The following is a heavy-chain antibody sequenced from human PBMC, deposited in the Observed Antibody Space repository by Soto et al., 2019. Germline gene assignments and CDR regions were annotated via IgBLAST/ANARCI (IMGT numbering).Heavy chain of an antibody. CDR1: SGSISTANW. CDR3: ARRGGGVVLTATTPFDY. J-gene: IGHJ4*02. V-gene: IGHV4-4*02. D-gene: IGHD2-21*02. Sequence: QVPLQESGPRLVRPSGTLSLTCTVFSGSISTANWWSWVRQPPGRGLEWIGEIYHSGSTNYNLSLKSRVTLSVDKSKNQFSLRLSSVTAADTAMYYCARRGGGVVLTATTPFDYWGQGTLVTVSS. CDR2: IYHSGST.